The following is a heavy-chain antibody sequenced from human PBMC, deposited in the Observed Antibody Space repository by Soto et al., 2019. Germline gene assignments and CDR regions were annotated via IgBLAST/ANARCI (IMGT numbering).Heavy chain of an antibody. CDR1: GGTFSSYA. CDR3: ARGRYCSGGSCYSEFDY. CDR2: IIPIFCTA. J-gene: IGHJ4*02. V-gene: IGHV1-69*01. Sequence: QVQLVQSGAEVKKPGSSVKVSCKASGGTFSSYAISWVRQAPGQGLEWMGGIIPIFCTANYAQKFQGRVTITADESTSTAYMELSSLSSEDTAVYYCARGRYCSGGSCYSEFDYWGQGTLVTVSS. D-gene: IGHD2-15*01.